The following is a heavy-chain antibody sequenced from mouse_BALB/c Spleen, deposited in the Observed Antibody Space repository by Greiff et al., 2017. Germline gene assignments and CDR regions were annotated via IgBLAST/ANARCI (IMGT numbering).Heavy chain of an antibody. V-gene: IGHV3-6*02. CDR2: ISYDGSN. CDR1: GYSITSGYY. CDR3: ARVYYDSGYAMDY. D-gene: IGHD2-4*01. J-gene: IGHJ4*01. Sequence: EVKLVESGPGLVKPSQSLSLTCSVTGYSITSGYYWNWIRQFPGNKLEWMGYISYDGSNNYNPSLKNRISITRDTSKNQFFLKLNSVTTEDTATYYCARVYYDSGYAMDYWGQGTSVTVSS.